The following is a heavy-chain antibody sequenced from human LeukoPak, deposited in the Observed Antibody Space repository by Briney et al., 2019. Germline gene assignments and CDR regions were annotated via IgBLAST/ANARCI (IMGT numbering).Heavy chain of an antibody. V-gene: IGHV3-21*01. J-gene: IGHJ5*02. CDR1: GFTFSSYS. CDR2: ISSSSSYI. Sequence: GGSLRLSCAASGFTFSSYSMNWVRQAPGKGLEWVSSISSSSSYIYYADSVKGRFTISRDNAKNSLYLQMNSLRAEDTAVYYCARGIGFPYYYDSSGYPNWFDPWGQGTLVTVSS. CDR3: ARGIGFPYYYDSSGYPNWFDP. D-gene: IGHD3-22*01.